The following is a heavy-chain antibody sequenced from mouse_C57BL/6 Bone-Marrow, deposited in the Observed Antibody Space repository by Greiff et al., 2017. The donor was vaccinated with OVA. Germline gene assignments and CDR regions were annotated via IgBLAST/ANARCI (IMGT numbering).Heavy chain of an antibody. CDR3: ARYGMWLLDY. Sequence: VQLQQSGAELARPGASVKLSCKASGYTFTSYGISWVKQRPGQGLEWIGEIYPRSGHIYYNEKFKGKATLTADKSYSTAYMELRSLTAEDSAVYFCARYGMWLLDYWGQGTTLAVSS. V-gene: IGHV1-81*01. D-gene: IGHD2-3*01. CDR2: IYPRSGHI. J-gene: IGHJ2*01. CDR1: GYTFTSYG.